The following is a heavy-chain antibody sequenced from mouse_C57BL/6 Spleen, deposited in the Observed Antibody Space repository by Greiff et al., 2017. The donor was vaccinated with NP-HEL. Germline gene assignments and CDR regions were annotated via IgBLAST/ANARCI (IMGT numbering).Heavy chain of an antibody. J-gene: IGHJ3*01. V-gene: IGHV1-82*01. CDR2: IYPGDGDT. D-gene: IGHD2-1*01. Sequence: VQLQQSGPELVKPGASVKISCKASGYAFSSSWMNWVKQRPGKGLEWIGRIYPGDGDTNYNGKFKGKATLTADKSSSTAYMQLSSLTSEDSAVYFCARRDGNFPWFAYWGQGTLVTVSA. CDR1: GYAFSSSW. CDR3: ARRDGNFPWFAY.